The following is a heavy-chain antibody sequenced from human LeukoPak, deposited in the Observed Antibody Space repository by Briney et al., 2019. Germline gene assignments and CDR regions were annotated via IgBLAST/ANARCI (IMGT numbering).Heavy chain of an antibody. D-gene: IGHD6-19*01. V-gene: IGHV1-2*02. Sequence: ASVKVSCKASGHTFTDYHTHWVRQAPGQGLEWMGWINPNSGGTNYAEKFHGRVTMTRDTSITTAYMELSGLRSADTAVYYCARFRHVAVAGTPHFDFWGQGTLVTVSS. J-gene: IGHJ4*02. CDR1: GHTFTDYH. CDR3: ARFRHVAVAGTPHFDF. CDR2: INPNSGGT.